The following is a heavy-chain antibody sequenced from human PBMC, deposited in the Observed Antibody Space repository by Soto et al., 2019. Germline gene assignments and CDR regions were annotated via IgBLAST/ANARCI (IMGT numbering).Heavy chain of an antibody. D-gene: IGHD4-17*01. V-gene: IGHV3-30*18. J-gene: IGHJ4*02. Sequence: PGGSLRLSCAASGFTFSSYGMHWVRQAPGKGLEWVAVISYDGSNKYYADSVKGRFTISRDNSKNTLYLQMNSLRAEDTAVYYCAKDQDTGDYDPQPPDYWGQGTLVTVSS. CDR1: GFTFSSYG. CDR3: AKDQDTGDYDPQPPDY. CDR2: ISYDGSNK.